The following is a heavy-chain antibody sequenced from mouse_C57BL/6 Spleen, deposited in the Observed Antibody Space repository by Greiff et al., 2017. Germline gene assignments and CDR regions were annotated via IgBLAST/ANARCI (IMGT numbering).Heavy chain of an antibody. CDR2: IHPNSGST. CDR1: GYTFTSYW. Sequence: VQLKQPGAELVKPGASVKLSCKASGYTFTSYWMHWVKQRPGQGLEWIGMIHPNSGSTNYNEKFKSKATLTVDKSSSTAYMQLSSLTSEDSAVYYCARGVYYGSSWGYFDVWGTGTTVTVSS. CDR3: ARGVYYGSSWGYFDV. D-gene: IGHD1-1*01. V-gene: IGHV1-64*01. J-gene: IGHJ1*03.